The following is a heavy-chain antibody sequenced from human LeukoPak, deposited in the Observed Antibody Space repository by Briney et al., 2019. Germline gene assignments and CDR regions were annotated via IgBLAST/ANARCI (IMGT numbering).Heavy chain of an antibody. J-gene: IGHJ4*02. V-gene: IGHV4-61*01. Sequence: SETLSLTCTVSGGSVSSGSYYWNWIRQPPGKGLEWIGYIYYSGSTSYNPSLKSRATISIDTSKNQFSLKLGSVTAADTAVYYCARAGGYCSSTSCYLFDYWGQGTLVTVSS. CDR3: ARAGGYCSSTSCYLFDY. CDR2: IYYSGST. D-gene: IGHD2-2*01. CDR1: GGSVSSGSYY.